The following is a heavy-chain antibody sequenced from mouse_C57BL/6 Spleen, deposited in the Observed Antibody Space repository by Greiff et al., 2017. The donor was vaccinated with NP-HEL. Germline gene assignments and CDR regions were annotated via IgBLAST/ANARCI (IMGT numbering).Heavy chain of an antibody. CDR3: ARREWYGNYDYFDY. CDR1: GYTFTSYW. V-gene: IGHV1-53*01. Sequence: QVHVKQPGTELVKPGASVKLSCKASGYTFTSYWMHWVKQRPGQGLEWIGNINPSNGGTNYNEKFKSKATLTVDKASSTAYMQLSSLTSEDSAVYYCARREWYGNYDYFDYWGQGTTLTVSS. CDR2: INPSNGGT. D-gene: IGHD2-10*02. J-gene: IGHJ2*01.